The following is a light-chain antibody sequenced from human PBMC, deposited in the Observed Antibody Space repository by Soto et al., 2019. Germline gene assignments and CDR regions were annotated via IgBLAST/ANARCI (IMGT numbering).Light chain of an antibody. CDR2: ANN. CDR3: QSYDSSLSGYV. CDR1: SSNIGAGYD. V-gene: IGLV1-40*01. Sequence: QSVLTQPPSVSGAPGQRVTISCTGSSSNIGAGYDVHWYQQRPGTGPKLLIHANNNRPAGVPDRFSGSKSGTSASLAITGLRAEDEADYYCQSYDSSLSGYVFGTGTKLTVL. J-gene: IGLJ1*01.